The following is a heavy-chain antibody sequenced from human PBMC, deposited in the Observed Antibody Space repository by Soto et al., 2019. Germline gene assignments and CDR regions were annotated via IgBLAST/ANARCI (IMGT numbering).Heavy chain of an antibody. Sequence: QVQLVQSGAEGKKPGASVKVSCKAPRYIFTAYFMHWVRQAPGQGLEWMGWINPNNGATHYGLSFQGRGTMNRDTSISTADMELSSLRSDDTAVYFCASHGPGARFDPGGQGTLVIVSS. V-gene: IGHV1-2*02. J-gene: IGHJ5*02. CDR2: INPNNGAT. CDR3: ASHGPGARFDP. CDR1: RYIFTAYF.